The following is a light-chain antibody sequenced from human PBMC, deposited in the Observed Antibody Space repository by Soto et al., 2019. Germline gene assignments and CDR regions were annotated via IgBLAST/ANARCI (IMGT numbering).Light chain of an antibody. CDR2: EVN. J-gene: IGLJ1*01. CDR3: SSFTSTSAVYV. CDR1: SNDIGAYNY. V-gene: IGLV2-14*01. Sequence: QSALTRPASVSGSPGQSITVSCTGTSNDIGAYNYVSWYQQHPGKAPKLMIYEVNNRPSGISNRFSSSKSGNTASLTISGLQAEDEADYFCSSFTSTSAVYVFGAGTKVTVL.